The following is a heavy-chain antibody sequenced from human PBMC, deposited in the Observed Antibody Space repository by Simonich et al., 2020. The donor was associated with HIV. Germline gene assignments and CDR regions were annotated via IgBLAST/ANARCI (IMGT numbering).Heavy chain of an antibody. CDR3: ARRHPTTVTTPYFDY. D-gene: IGHD4-17*01. J-gene: IGHJ4*02. Sequence: QVQLQQWGAGLLKPSETLSLTCAVYGGSFSGYYWGWIRQPPGKGLEWIGEINHSGSTNYNPTHKSRVTISVETSKNQFSLKLSSVTAADTAVYYCARRHPTTVTTPYFDYWGQGTLVTVSS. CDR1: GGSFSGYY. CDR2: INHSGST. V-gene: IGHV4-34*01.